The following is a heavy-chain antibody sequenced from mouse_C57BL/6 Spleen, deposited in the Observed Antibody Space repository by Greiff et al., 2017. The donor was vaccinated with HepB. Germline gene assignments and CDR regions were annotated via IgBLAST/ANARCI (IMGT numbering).Heavy chain of an antibody. CDR1: GYAFSSYW. CDR3: ARIYYGYAMDY. V-gene: IGHV1-80*01. CDR2: IYPGDGDT. Sequence: QVQLQQSGAELVKPGASVKISCKASGYAFSSYWMNWVKQRPGKGLEWIGQIYPGDGDTNYNGKFKGKATLTADKSSSTAYMQLSSLTSEDSAVYFCARIYYGYAMDYWGQGTSVTVSS. D-gene: IGHD2-1*01. J-gene: IGHJ4*01.